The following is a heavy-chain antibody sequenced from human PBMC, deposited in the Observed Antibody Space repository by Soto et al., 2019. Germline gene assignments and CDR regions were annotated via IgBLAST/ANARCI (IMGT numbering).Heavy chain of an antibody. CDR2: ISYDGGNE. J-gene: IGHJ4*02. Sequence: GGSLRLSSAGSGFIFSSYGIHWVRQAPGKGLEWVALISYDGGNEKYTESVKDRFTISRDDSHNVAYLQMSSLRTEDTAMYYCAKDRYSGTYPTDFDYWGQGSLVTVSS. D-gene: IGHD1-26*01. CDR3: AKDRYSGTYPTDFDY. CDR1: GFIFSSYG. V-gene: IGHV3-30*18.